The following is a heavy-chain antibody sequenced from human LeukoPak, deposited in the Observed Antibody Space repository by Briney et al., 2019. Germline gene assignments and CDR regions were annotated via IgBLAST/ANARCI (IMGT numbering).Heavy chain of an antibody. CDR1: GGSFSGYY. Sequence: ASETLSLTCAVYGGSFSGYYWSWIRQPPGKGLEWIGEINHSGSTNYNPSLKSRVTISVDTSKNQFSLKLSSVTAADTAVYYCARHWELLEGDYYYYYMDVWGKGTTVTVSS. J-gene: IGHJ6*03. CDR3: ARHWELLEGDYYYYYMDV. CDR2: INHSGST. D-gene: IGHD1-26*01. V-gene: IGHV4-34*01.